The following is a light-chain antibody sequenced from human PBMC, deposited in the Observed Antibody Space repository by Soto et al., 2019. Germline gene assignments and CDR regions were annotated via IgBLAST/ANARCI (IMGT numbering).Light chain of an antibody. CDR1: QSVSSN. CDR2: GAS. Sequence: EIVMTQSPATLSVSPGERAALSCRASQSVSSNFAWYQQKPGQAPRLLIYGASTGATGIPARFSGSGSVTEFTLTISSLQSEDFAVYYCQQYNNWPYTVSQGTKLEI. V-gene: IGKV3-15*01. J-gene: IGKJ2*01. CDR3: QQYNNWPYT.